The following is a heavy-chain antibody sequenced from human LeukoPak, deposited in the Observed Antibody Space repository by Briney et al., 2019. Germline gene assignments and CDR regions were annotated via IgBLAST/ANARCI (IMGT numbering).Heavy chain of an antibody. CDR2: IYTSGST. Sequence: PSQTLSLTCTVSGGSISSGSYYWSWIRQPAGKGLEWIGRIYTSGSTNYNPSLKSRVTISVDTSKDQFSLKLSSVTAADTAVYYCARAQLMATINDAFDIWGQGTMVTVSS. CDR3: ARAQLMATINDAFDI. J-gene: IGHJ3*02. D-gene: IGHD5-24*01. V-gene: IGHV4-61*02. CDR1: GGSISSGSYY.